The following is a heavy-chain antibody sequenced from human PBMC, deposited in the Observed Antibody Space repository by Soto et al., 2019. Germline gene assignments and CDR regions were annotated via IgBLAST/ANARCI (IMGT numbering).Heavy chain of an antibody. Sequence: EVRLVESGGGSVQPEGSLRLSCAASGLRFSDGWMNWVRQTPGKGLEWVGRIKSKADGVTVDYAAPVNGRFTISRDDSENILYLQLNNLRVDDTGIYYCTRRPKAGDAGVDPLAYRGQGALVSVSS. CDR3: TRRPKAGDAGVDPLAY. V-gene: IGHV3-15*07. J-gene: IGHJ4*02. CDR1: GLRFSDGW. CDR2: IKSKADGVTV. D-gene: IGHD3-10*01.